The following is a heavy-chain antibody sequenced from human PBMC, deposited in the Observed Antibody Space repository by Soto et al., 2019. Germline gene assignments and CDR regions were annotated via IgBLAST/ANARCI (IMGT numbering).Heavy chain of an antibody. D-gene: IGHD5-12*01. J-gene: IGHJ4*02. CDR2: IKQDGSEK. CDR1: VFTFSSYW. Sequence: GGSLRLACAASVFTFSSYWMSWVRQAPGKGLEWVANIKQDGSEKYYVDSVKGRFTISRDNAKNSLYLQMNSLRAEDTAVYYCARASRNSGYDYRPLDYWGQGTLVTVSS. V-gene: IGHV3-7*01. CDR3: ARASRNSGYDYRPLDY.